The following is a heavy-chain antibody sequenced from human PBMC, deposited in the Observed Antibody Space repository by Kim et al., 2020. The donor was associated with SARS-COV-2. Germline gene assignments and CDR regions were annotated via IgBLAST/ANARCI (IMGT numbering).Heavy chain of an antibody. D-gene: IGHD1-26*01. J-gene: IGHJ4*02. CDR3: ARGRSVVGATEGY. Sequence: PQKFQGRVTMTRDTSISTAYMELSRLRSDDTAVYYCARGRSVVGATEGYWGQGTLVTVSS. V-gene: IGHV1-2*02.